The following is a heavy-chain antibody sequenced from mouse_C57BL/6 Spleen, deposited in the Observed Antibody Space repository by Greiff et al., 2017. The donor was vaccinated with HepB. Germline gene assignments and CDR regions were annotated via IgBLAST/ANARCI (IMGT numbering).Heavy chain of an antibody. D-gene: IGHD1-1*01. CDR2: ISSGGSYT. J-gene: IGHJ2*01. Sequence: EVMLVESGGDLVKPGGSLKLSCAASGFTFSSYGMSWVRQTPDKRLEWVATISSGGSYTYYPDSVKGRFTISRDNAKNTLYLQMSSLKSEDTAMYYCARHGTTVVGGFDYWGQGTTLTVSS. CDR3: ARHGTTVVGGFDY. CDR1: GFTFSSYG. V-gene: IGHV5-6*01.